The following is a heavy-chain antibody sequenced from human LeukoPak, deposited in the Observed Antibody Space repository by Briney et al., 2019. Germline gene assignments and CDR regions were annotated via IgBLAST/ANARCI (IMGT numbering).Heavy chain of an antibody. J-gene: IGHJ4*02. CDR1: GGTFSSYA. CDR3: ARDQTVMVRGVIITGPIDY. V-gene: IGHV1-69*13. CDR2: IIPIFGTA. Sequence: GASVKVSCKASGGTFSSYASSWVRQAPGQGLEWMGGIIPIFGTANYAQKFQGRVTITADESTSTAYMELSSLRSEDTAVYYCARDQTVMVRGVIITGPIDYWGQGTLVTVSS. D-gene: IGHD3-10*01.